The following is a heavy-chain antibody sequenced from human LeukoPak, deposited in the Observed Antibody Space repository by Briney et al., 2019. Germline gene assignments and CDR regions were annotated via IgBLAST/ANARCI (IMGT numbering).Heavy chain of an antibody. CDR3: AKDEALSLGDYYGSGTFDY. D-gene: IGHD3-10*01. CDR2: ISWNSGSI. V-gene: IGHV3-9*01. Sequence: GGSLRLSCAASGFTFDDYAMHWVRQAPGKGLEWVSGISWNSGSIGYADSVKGRFTISRDNAKNSLYLQMNSLRAEDTALYYCAKDEALSLGDYYGSGTFDYWGQGTLVTVSS. CDR1: GFTFDDYA. J-gene: IGHJ4*02.